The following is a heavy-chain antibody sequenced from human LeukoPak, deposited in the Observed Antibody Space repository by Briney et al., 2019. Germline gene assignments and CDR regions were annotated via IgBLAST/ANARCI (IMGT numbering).Heavy chain of an antibody. CDR2: IYYSGST. J-gene: IGHJ3*02. Sequence: SETLSLTCTVSGGSISSSSYYWGWIRQPPGKGLEWIGSIYYSGSTYYNPSLKSRVTISVDTSKNQFSLKLSSVTAADTAVYYCARLADYYDSSGYYLTGAFDIWGQGTMVTVSS. D-gene: IGHD3-22*01. CDR3: ARLADYYDSSGYYLTGAFDI. V-gene: IGHV4-39*01. CDR1: GGSISSSSYY.